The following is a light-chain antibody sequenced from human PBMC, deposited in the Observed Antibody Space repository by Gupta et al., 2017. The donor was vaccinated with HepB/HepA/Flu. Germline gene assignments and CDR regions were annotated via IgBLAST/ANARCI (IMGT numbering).Light chain of an antibody. CDR1: SSNIGSNI. CDR3: AAWDDSLNGFL. Sequence: QTVLTPPPSSSGPPGQRVTISCSGSSSNIGSNIVNWYQQLPGTAPKLLIYSDNQRPSGVPDRFSGSKSGTSASLAISGLQAEDEADYYCAAWDDSLNGFLFGPGTKVTVL. CDR2: SDN. J-gene: IGLJ1*01. V-gene: IGLV1-44*01.